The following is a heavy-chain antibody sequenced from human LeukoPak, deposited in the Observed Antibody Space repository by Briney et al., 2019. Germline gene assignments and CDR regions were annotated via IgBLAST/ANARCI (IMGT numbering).Heavy chain of an antibody. CDR3: ASRGPTDYYGMDV. CDR2: IYYSGST. CDR1: GGSISSGDYY. Sequence: SQTLSLTCTVSGGSISSGDYYWSWIRQPPGKGLEWIGYIYYSGSTYYNPSLKSRVTISVDTSKNQFSLKLSSVTAADTAVYYCASRGPTDYYGMDVWGQGTTVTVSS. J-gene: IGHJ6*02. V-gene: IGHV4-30-4*08.